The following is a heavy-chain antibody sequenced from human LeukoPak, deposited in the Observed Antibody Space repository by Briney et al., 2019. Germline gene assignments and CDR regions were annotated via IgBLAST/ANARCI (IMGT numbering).Heavy chain of an antibody. V-gene: IGHV4-30-4*01. CDR1: GGSISSGDYY. CDR3: ARVLRIAVAGTVDY. D-gene: IGHD6-19*01. CDR2: IYYSGST. Sequence: PSQTLSLTCTVSGGSISSGDYYWSWIRRPPGKGLEWIGYIYYSGSTYYNPSLKSRVTISVDTSKNQFSLKLSSVTAADTAVYYCARVLRIAVAGTVDYWGQGTLVTVSS. J-gene: IGHJ4*02.